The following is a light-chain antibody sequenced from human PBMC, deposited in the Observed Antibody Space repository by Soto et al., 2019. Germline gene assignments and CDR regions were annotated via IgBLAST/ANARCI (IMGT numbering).Light chain of an antibody. V-gene: IGLV2-23*02. Sequence: QSALTQPASVSGSPGQSITISCTGTSSDVGSYDLVSWYQQHPGKAPKLMIYEVRKRPSGLSNRFSGSKSSNTASLTISGLQAEDEADYYCCSYAGTSTLVFGRGTKVTVL. CDR3: CSYAGTSTLV. CDR2: EVR. CDR1: SSDVGSYDL. J-gene: IGLJ2*01.